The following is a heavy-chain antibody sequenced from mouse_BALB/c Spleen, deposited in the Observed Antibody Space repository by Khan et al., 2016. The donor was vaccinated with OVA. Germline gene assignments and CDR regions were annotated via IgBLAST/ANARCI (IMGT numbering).Heavy chain of an antibody. V-gene: IGHV14-1*02. CDR1: GFNIKDYY. Sequence: VQLQQSGAELVRPGALVRLSCKSSGFNIKDYYIHWVKQRPEQGLEWIGWIDPENGETVYDPKFQGKASMKADTASNTDYLQHSSLHSEETAGYYCARSVYSSWFSYWGQGTLVTVS. J-gene: IGHJ3*01. CDR2: IDPENGET. CDR3: ARSVYSSWFSY.